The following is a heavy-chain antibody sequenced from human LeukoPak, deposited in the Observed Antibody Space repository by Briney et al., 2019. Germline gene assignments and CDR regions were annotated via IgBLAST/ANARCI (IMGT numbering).Heavy chain of an antibody. D-gene: IGHD3-10*01. CDR2: ISAYNGNT. CDR1: GYTFTSYG. J-gene: IGHJ6*04. V-gene: IGHV1-18*04. CDR3: ARDRYMVPGYYYGSGSKNGMDV. Sequence: GASVKVSCKASGYTFTSYGISWVRQAPGQGLEWMGWISAYNGNTNYAQKLQGRVTMTTDTSTSTAYMELRSLRSDDTAVYYCARDRYMVPGYYYGSGSKNGMDVWGEGTTVTVSS.